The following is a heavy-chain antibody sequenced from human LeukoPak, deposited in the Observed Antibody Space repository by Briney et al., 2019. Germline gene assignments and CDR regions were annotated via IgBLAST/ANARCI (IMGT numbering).Heavy chain of an antibody. J-gene: IGHJ4*02. Sequence: TSETLSLTCTVSGGSIGSHYWSWIRQPPGKGLEWIGYIYYSGSTNYNPSLKSRVTISIDTSKNQFSLKLSSVTAADTAVYYCARYGGAASSWYDPTYYFDYWGQGTLVTVSS. V-gene: IGHV4-59*11. CDR3: ARYGGAASSWYDPTYYFDY. D-gene: IGHD6-13*01. CDR2: IYYSGST. CDR1: GGSIGSHY.